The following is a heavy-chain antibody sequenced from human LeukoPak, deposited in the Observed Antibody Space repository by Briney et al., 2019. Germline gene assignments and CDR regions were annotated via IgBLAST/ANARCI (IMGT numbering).Heavy chain of an antibody. CDR3: ARLILFSGYNDDAFDI. V-gene: IGHV5-51*01. J-gene: IGHJ3*02. CDR2: IYPGDSDT. CDR1: GYSFTSYW. Sequence: GESLKISCKGSGYSFTSYWIGWVRQMPGKGLEWMGIIYPGDSDTRYSPSFQGQVTISADKSISTAYLQWSSLKASDTAMYYCARLILFSGYNDDAFDIWGQGTMVTVSS. D-gene: IGHD5-12*01.